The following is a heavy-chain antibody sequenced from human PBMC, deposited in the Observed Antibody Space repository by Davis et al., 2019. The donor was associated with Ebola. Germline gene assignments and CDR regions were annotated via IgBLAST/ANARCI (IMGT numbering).Heavy chain of an antibody. Sequence: MPSETLSLTCAVSRGSISSGSYYWGWIRQPPGKGLEWIGSIYYRGSTYYNPSLQSRVTISVDTSKNQFSLKLSSVTAADTAVYYCASLPTYYYDSSGYYYGLDYWGQGTLVTVSS. CDR1: RGSISSGSYY. CDR3: ASLPTYYYDSSGYYYGLDY. J-gene: IGHJ4*02. D-gene: IGHD3-22*01. V-gene: IGHV4-39*07. CDR2: IYYRGST.